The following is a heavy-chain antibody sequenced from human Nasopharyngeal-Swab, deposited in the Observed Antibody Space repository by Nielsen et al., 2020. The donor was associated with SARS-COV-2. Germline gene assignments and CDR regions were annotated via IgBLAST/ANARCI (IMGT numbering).Heavy chain of an antibody. D-gene: IGHD1-26*01. CDR3: ARLEWEPQY. Sequence: WVRQAPGQGLEWMGRINPNSGGTNYAQKFQSRVTMTRDTSISTAYMELSRLRSDDTAVYYCARLEWEPQYWGQGTLVTVSS. J-gene: IGHJ4*02. CDR2: INPNSGGT. V-gene: IGHV1-2*06.